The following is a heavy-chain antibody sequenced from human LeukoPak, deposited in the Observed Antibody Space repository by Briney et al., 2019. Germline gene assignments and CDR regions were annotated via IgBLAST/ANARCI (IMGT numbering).Heavy chain of an antibody. V-gene: IGHV3-30*02. CDR2: IRSDGSNK. J-gene: IGHJ3*02. CDR1: GFTFSNYG. D-gene: IGHD6-19*01. Sequence: PGGSLRLSCAASGFTFSNYGIHWVRQAPGKGLEWVAFIRSDGSNKYSADSVKGRFTISRDNSKNTLYLQMNSLRAEDTAVYYCAKRFGVREIIAVAGLGAFDIWGQGTMVTVSS. CDR3: AKRFGVREIIAVAGLGAFDI.